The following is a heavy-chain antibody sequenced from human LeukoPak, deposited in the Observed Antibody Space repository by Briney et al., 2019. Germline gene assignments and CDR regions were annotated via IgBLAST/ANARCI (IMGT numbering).Heavy chain of an antibody. V-gene: IGHV3-23*01. Sequence: GGSLRLSCASSGFTFSSYAMSWVRQAPGKGLKWVSAISGSGGSTYYADSVKGRFTISRDNSKNTLYLQMNSLRAEDTAVYYCAKPKHIVVVIGWLDPWGQGTLVTLSS. CDR3: AKPKHIVVVIGWLDP. CDR2: ISGSGGST. D-gene: IGHD2-21*01. CDR1: GFTFSSYA. J-gene: IGHJ5*02.